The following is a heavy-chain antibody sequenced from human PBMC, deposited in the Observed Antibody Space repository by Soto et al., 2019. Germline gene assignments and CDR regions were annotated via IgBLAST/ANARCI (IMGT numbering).Heavy chain of an antibody. V-gene: IGHV3-11*01. CDR3: ARIRKNCGGDCYALEY. J-gene: IGHJ4*02. CDR2: ISSSGSTI. CDR1: GFTFSDYY. D-gene: IGHD2-21*02. Sequence: GGSLRLSCAASGFTFSDYYMSWIRQAPGKGLEWVSYISSSGSTIYYADSVKGRFTISRDNAKNSLYLQMNSLEASDTAMYYCARIRKNCGGDCYALEYWGPGTLVTVSS.